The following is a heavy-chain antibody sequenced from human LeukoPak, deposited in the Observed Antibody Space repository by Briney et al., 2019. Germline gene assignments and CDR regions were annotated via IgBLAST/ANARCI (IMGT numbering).Heavy chain of an antibody. V-gene: IGHV4-34*01. CDR1: GGSFSGYY. CDR2: INHSGST. CDR3: APRLIDSSGWSGDDY. J-gene: IGHJ4*02. Sequence: SETLSLTCAVYGGSFSGYYWSWIRQPPGKGLEWIGEINHSGSTNYNPSLKSRVTISVGTSKNQFSLKLSSVTAADTAVYYCAPRLIDSSGWSGDDYWGQGTLVTVSS. D-gene: IGHD6-19*01.